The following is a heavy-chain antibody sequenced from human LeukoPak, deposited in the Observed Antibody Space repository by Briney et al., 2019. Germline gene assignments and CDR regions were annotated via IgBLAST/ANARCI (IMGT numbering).Heavy chain of an antibody. CDR3: ARERVVAATLFDY. D-gene: IGHD2-15*01. CDR2: ISSSSSDI. J-gene: IGHJ4*02. V-gene: IGHV3-21*01. Sequence: PGGSLRLSCAASGFTFSSYSMNWVRQAPGKGLEWVSSISSSSSDIYYEDSVKGRFTISRDNAKNSLYLQMNSLRAEDTAVYYCARERVVAATLFDYWGQGTLVTVSS. CDR1: GFTFSSYS.